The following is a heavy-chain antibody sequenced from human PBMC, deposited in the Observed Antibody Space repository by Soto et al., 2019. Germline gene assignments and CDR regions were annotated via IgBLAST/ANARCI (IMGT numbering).Heavy chain of an antibody. CDR1: GFTFSSYA. J-gene: IGHJ4*02. CDR3: AKDRGPVRFLEWPLAY. D-gene: IGHD3-3*01. CDR2: ISGSGGST. Sequence: GSLRLSCAASGFTFSSYAMSWVRQAPGKGLEWVSAISGSGGSTYYADSVKGRFTISRDNSKNTLYLQMNSLRAEDTAVYYCAKDRGPVRFLEWPLAYWGQGTLVTVSS. V-gene: IGHV3-23*01.